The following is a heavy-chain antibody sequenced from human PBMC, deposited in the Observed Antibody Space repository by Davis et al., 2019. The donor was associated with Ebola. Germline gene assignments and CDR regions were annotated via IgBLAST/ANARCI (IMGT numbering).Heavy chain of an antibody. CDR1: AGTFSSYA. D-gene: IGHD6-19*01. V-gene: IGHV1-69*13. Sequence: AASVKVSCHASAGTFSSYAISWVRQAPGQGLEWMGGIIPIFGTANYAQKFQGRVTITADESTSTAYMELSSLRSEDTAVYYCARVPGYSNGWYLFAYWGQGTLVTVSS. CDR2: IIPIFGTA. CDR3: ARVPGYSNGWYLFAY. J-gene: IGHJ4*02.